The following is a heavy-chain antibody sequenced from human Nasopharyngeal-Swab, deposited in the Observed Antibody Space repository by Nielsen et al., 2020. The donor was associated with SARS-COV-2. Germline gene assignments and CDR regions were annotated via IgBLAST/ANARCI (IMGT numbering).Heavy chain of an antibody. D-gene: IGHD2/OR15-2a*01. CDR3: ARTPYSTSGLDFDY. J-gene: IGHJ4*02. CDR1: GFSHRTSGMY. Sequence: SGPTLVNPTPTHTLTCTLSGFSHRTSGMYVNWIRQPPGKALEWLARIDWDDDKYSSTSLTTRLTISKDTYKNQVILTMTNMDPVDTATYYCARTPYSTSGLDFDYWGQGTLVTVSS. V-gene: IGHV2-70*11. CDR2: IDWDDDK.